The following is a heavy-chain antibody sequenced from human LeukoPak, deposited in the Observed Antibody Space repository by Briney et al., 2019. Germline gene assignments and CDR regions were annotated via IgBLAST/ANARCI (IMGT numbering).Heavy chain of an antibody. CDR2: INQDGSEK. J-gene: IGHJ4*02. Sequence: GGSLRLSCAASGFTFSTFWMSWVRQAPGKGLEWVDNINQDGSEKYYVDSMKGRFTVSRDNAKNSLYLQMDSLRAEDTAVYYCARGGTFVSDYWGQGTLVTVSS. CDR3: ARGGTFVSDY. D-gene: IGHD1-1*01. CDR1: GFTFSTFW. V-gene: IGHV3-7*01.